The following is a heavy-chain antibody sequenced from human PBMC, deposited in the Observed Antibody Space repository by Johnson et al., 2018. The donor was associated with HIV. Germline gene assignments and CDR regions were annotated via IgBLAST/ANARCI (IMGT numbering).Heavy chain of an antibody. J-gene: IGHJ3*02. V-gene: IGHV3-66*01. CDR1: GFTFSSYW. Sequence: EVQLVESGGGLVQPGGSLRLSCVASGFTFSSYWMTWVRQAPGKGLEWVSVIYSGGSTYYADSVKGRFTISRDNSKNTLYLQMNSLRAEYTAVYYCARDHLRRSHAFDIWGQGTMVTVSS. CDR2: IYSGGST. D-gene: IGHD2-15*01. CDR3: ARDHLRRSHAFDI.